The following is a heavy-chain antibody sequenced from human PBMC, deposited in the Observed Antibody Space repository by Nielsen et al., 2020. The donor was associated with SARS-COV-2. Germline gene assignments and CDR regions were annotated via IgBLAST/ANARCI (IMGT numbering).Heavy chain of an antibody. V-gene: IGHV3-21*01. D-gene: IGHD2-15*01. CDR1: GFTFSNFE. CDR2: ISGDSNYI. J-gene: IGHJ4*02. Sequence: GGSLRLSCAASGFTFSNFEMNWVRQAPGKGLEWVASISGDSNYIFYSELVKGRFTMSRDNGKNSLYLQMNTLRSEDTALYYCTRGFYSQSDCWGQGTLVTVSS. CDR3: TRGFYSQSDC.